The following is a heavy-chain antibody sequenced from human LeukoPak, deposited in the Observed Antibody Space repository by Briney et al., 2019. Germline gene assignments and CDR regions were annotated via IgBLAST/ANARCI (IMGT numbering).Heavy chain of an antibody. V-gene: IGHV4-4*07. CDR2: IYTSGST. J-gene: IGHJ5*02. Sequence: ETLSLTCTVSGGSISSYYWSWIRQPAGKGPEWIGRIYTSGSTNYNPSLKSRVTMSVDTSKNQFSLKLSSVTAADTAVYYCARGYSSGWYEEGWFDPWGQGTLVTVSS. CDR3: ARGYSSGWYEEGWFDP. D-gene: IGHD6-19*01. CDR1: GGSISSYY.